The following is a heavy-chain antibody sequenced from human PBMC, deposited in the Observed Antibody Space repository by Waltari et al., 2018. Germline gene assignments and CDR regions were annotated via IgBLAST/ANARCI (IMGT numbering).Heavy chain of an antibody. CDR2: IYYSGST. D-gene: IGHD2-2*01. CDR3: ARQHRCSVTNCPGLEYFQH. CDR1: GGSISSSAYY. Sequence: QLQLQESGPGLVKPSETLSLTCTVSGGSISSSAYYRGWIRQPPGTGLEWIGSIYYSGSTYYNPSLKSRVTISVDTSRNQFSLELSSVTAADTAVYYCARQHRCSVTNCPGLEYFQHWGQGTLVTVSS. V-gene: IGHV4-39*01. J-gene: IGHJ1*01.